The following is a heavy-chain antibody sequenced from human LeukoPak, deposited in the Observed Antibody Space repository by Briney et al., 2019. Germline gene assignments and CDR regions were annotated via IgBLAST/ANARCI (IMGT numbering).Heavy chain of an antibody. Sequence: GGSLRLSCAASGFTFSSYGMHWVRQAPGKGLEWVAVISYDGSNKYYADSVKGRFTISRDNSKNTLYLQMNSLRAEDTAVYYCAKVSHYGLIMLFDYWGQGTLVTVSS. CDR3: AKVSHYGLIMLFDY. J-gene: IGHJ4*02. CDR1: GFTFSSYG. CDR2: ISYDGSNK. D-gene: IGHD4-17*01. V-gene: IGHV3-30*18.